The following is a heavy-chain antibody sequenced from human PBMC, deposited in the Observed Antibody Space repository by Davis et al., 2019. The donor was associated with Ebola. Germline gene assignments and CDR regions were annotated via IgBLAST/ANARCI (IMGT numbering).Heavy chain of an antibody. CDR1: GGSISSSSYY. J-gene: IGHJ5*02. CDR3: AQQEGIFDWLFQFDP. CDR2: IYYSGST. Sequence: SETLSLTCTVSGGSISSSSYYWGWIRQPPGKGLEWIGSIYYSGSTYYNPSLKSRVTIALDTSKNQFSLKLSSVTAADTAVYYCAQQEGIFDWLFQFDPWGQGTLVTVSS. D-gene: IGHD3-9*01. V-gene: IGHV4-39*01.